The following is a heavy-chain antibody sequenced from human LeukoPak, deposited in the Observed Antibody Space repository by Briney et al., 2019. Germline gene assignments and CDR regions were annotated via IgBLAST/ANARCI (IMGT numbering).Heavy chain of an antibody. CDR3: ARGYSSGWYDY. D-gene: IGHD6-19*01. V-gene: IGHV3-20*04. Sequence: PGGSLRLSCAASGFTFYDYGMSWVRQAPGKGLEGGSGINWNGGSTAYADSVKGRFTIYRDNAKNYLYLQMNSLRAEDRALYYCARGYSSGWYDYWGQGTLVTVSS. J-gene: IGHJ4*02. CDR1: GFTFYDYG. CDR2: INWNGGST.